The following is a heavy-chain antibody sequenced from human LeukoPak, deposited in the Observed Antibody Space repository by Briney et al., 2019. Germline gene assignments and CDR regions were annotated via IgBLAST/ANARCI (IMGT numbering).Heavy chain of an antibody. Sequence: GRSLRLSCAASGFTFSSYGMHWVRQAPGKGLEWVAVISYDGSNKYYADSVKGRFTISRDNSKNTLYLQMNSLRAEDTAVYYCAKDQAYYDSSGLYYGTDVWGQGTTVTVSS. CDR2: ISYDGSNK. D-gene: IGHD3-22*01. V-gene: IGHV3-30*18. J-gene: IGHJ6*02. CDR3: AKDQAYYDSSGLYYGTDV. CDR1: GFTFSSYG.